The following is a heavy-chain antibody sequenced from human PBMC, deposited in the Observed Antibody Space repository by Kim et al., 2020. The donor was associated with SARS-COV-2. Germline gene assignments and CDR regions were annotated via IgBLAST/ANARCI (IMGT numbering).Heavy chain of an antibody. J-gene: IGHJ6*02. CDR1: GGSISGFY. CDR2: IYYSGRP. CDR3: ARDMLNTGYDYGFYYGTDV. V-gene: IGHV4-59*01. Sequence: SETLSLTCTVSGGSISGFYWSWIRQSPGKGLEWIGYIYYSGRPIYNPSLRNRVTLSIDTSKRQFSLKLASVTTADTAIYYCARDMLNTGYDYGFYYGTDVWGQGPTVTVSS. D-gene: IGHD5-12*01.